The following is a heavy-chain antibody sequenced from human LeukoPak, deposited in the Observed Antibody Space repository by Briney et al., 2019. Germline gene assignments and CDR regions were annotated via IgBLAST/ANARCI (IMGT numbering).Heavy chain of an antibody. Sequence: PGGSLRLSCAASGFTFSSYSMNWVRQAPGKGLEWVSYISSSSSTIYYADSVKGRFTISRDNAKNSLYLQMNSLRAEDTAVYYCAREGSLDFWSGYAFDYWGQGTLVTVSS. J-gene: IGHJ4*02. V-gene: IGHV3-48*04. CDR3: AREGSLDFWSGYAFDY. CDR2: ISSSSSTI. CDR1: GFTFSSYS. D-gene: IGHD3-3*01.